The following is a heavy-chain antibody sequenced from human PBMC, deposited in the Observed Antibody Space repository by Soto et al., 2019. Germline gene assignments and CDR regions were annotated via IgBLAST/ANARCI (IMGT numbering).Heavy chain of an antibody. D-gene: IGHD6-19*01. CDR2: INHSGST. CDR1: GGSFSGYY. CDR3: ARGSRAVAGTGGVYFDY. J-gene: IGHJ4*02. V-gene: IGHV4-34*01. Sequence: QVQLQQWGAGLLKPSETLSLTCAVYGGSFSGYYWSWIRQPPGKGLEGIGEINHSGSTNYNPSLKRRVTISVDTSKNQFSLKLSSVTAADTAVYYCARGSRAVAGTGGVYFDYWGQGTLVTVSS.